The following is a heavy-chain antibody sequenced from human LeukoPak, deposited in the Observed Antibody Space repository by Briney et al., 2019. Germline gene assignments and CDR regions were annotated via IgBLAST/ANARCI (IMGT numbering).Heavy chain of an antibody. J-gene: IGHJ4*02. CDR2: INPSGGST. CDR3: ARGRTT. D-gene: IGHD2/OR15-2a*01. Sequence: ASVKVSCKASGYTFTSYYMHWVRQAPGQGLEWMGIINPSGGSTTYAQKFQGRVTMTRDTSTRTAYVELSSLTSEDTAVYHCARGRTTWGQGTLVTVSS. V-gene: IGHV1-46*01. CDR1: GYTFTSYY.